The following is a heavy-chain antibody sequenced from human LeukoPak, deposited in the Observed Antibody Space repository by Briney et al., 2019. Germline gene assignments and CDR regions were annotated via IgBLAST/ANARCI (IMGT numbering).Heavy chain of an antibody. Sequence: TSETLSLTCTVSGGSITTNYWSWIRQPAGKGLEWIGRIYTGGSTNYNPSLKSLVTISVDTSKSQFSLKLNSVTAADTAVYYCVRDRRDGYNSFYYFDYWGQGTLVTVSS. D-gene: IGHD5-24*01. J-gene: IGHJ4*02. CDR3: VRDRRDGYNSFYYFDY. CDR2: IYTGGST. V-gene: IGHV4-4*07. CDR1: GGSITTNY.